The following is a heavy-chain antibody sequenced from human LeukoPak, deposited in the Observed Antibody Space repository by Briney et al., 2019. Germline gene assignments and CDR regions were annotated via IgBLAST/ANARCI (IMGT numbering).Heavy chain of an antibody. CDR1: GYTFTDYY. V-gene: IGHV1-2*06. CDR3: ARAGDWLALDF. J-gene: IGHJ4*02. D-gene: IGHD6-19*01. CDR2: INPNGGGT. Sequence: ASVKVSCKTSGYTFTDYYIHWVRQAPGQGLEWMGRINPNGGGTNYAQKFQGSVTMTRDTSISTAYMDLGSVTSDDTAVYYCARAGDWLALDFWGQGTLVTVSS.